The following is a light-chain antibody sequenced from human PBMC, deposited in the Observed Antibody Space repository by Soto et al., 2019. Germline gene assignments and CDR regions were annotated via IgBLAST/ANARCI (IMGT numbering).Light chain of an antibody. V-gene: IGLV1-40*01. J-gene: IGLJ1*01. Sequence: QSVLTQPPSVSGAPGQGVTISCTGSSSNIGAGYDVHWYQQLPGTAPKLLIYGNSNRPSGVPDRFSGSKSGTSASLAITGLQAEDEADYYCQSYDSSLSAFYVFGTGTRSPS. CDR2: GNS. CDR3: QSYDSSLSAFYV. CDR1: SSNIGAGYD.